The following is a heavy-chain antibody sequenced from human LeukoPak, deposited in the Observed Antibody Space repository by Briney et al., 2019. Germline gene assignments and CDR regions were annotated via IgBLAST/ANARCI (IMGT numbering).Heavy chain of an antibody. CDR1: GYSFTSYW. Sequence: GESLKISCKGSGYSFTSYWIGWVRQMPGKGLEWMGIIYPGDSDTRYSPSFQGQVTISADKSISTAYLQWSSLKASDTAMYYCARTSGGPYYDSSGYDYWGQGTLVTVSS. CDR2: IYPGDSDT. J-gene: IGHJ4*02. CDR3: ARTSGGPYYDSSGYDY. V-gene: IGHV5-51*01. D-gene: IGHD3-22*01.